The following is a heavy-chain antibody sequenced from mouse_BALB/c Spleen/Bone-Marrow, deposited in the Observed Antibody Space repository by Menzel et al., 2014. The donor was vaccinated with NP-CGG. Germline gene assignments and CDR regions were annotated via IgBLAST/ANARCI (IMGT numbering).Heavy chain of an antibody. D-gene: IGHD2-10*02. CDR1: GFNIXDTY. CDR2: IDPANGNT. V-gene: IGHV14-3*02. J-gene: IGHJ2*01. CDR3: ALLYGNYDY. Sequence: VQLKQSGAELVKPGASVKLSCTASGFNIXDTYMHWVKQRPEQGLEWIGRIDPANGNTKYDPKFQGKATITADTSSNTAYLQLSSLTSEDTAVYYCALLYGNYDYWGQGTTLTVSS.